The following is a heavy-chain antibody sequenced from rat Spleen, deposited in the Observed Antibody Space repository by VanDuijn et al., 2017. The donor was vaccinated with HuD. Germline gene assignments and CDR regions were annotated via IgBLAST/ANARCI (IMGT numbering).Heavy chain of an antibody. J-gene: IGHJ2*01. CDR1: GFTFTNFY. D-gene: IGHD1-9*01. CDR2: IRIGGSNT. CDR3: ARQYYGYNSYYFDY. Sequence: EVQLVESGGDLVQPGRALKLSCAASGFTFTNFYMAWVRQSPIKGLEWVASIRIGGSNTLYRYSVKGRFTVYRDNAKSTLYLQMDSLRSEDTATYYCARQYYGYNSYYFDYWGQGVMVTVSS. V-gene: IGHV5-25*01.